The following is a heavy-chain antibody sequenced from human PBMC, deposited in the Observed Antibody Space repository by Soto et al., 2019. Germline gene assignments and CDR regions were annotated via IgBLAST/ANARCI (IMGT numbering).Heavy chain of an antibody. CDR2: IFPSDSDT. CDR3: ARHQYNSNLFDY. J-gene: IGHJ4*02. CDR1: GYSFTSYW. Sequence: GESLKISCKGSGYSFTSYWIGWVRQMPGKGLEWMGFIFPSDSDTRYSPSFQGQVTISADKSISTAYLQWSSLKASDTAMYYCARHQYNSNLFDYWGQGTPVTVSS. D-gene: IGHD4-4*01. V-gene: IGHV5-51*01.